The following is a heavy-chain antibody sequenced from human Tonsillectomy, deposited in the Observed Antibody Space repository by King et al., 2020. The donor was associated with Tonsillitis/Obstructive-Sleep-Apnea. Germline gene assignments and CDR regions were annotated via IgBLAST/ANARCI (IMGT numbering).Heavy chain of an antibody. J-gene: IGHJ5*02. CDR3: ARDYDYYDSSGYYHTWFDP. Sequence: QLQESGPGLVKPSQTLSLTCAISGDSVSSNSAAWNWIRQSPSRGLEWLGSTYYRSKWYNDYAVSVKSRITINPDTSKNQFSLQLNSVTPEDTAVYYCARDYDYYDSSGYYHTWFDPWGQGTLVTVSS. V-gene: IGHV6-1*01. CDR2: TYYRSKWYN. CDR1: GDSVSSNSAA. D-gene: IGHD3-22*01.